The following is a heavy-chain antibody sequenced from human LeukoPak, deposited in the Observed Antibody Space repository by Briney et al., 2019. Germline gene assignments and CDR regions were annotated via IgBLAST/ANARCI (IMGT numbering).Heavy chain of an antibody. D-gene: IGHD2-15*01. Sequence: PGGSLRLSCAASGFTFSEYSMSWVRQAPGKGLEWVSNIRSNGGDTYYTDPVKGRFTISRDNSKNTLYLEMNSLRAEDTAVYYCAKGGYTTWFDPWGQGTLVTVSS. J-gene: IGHJ5*02. CDR3: AKGGYTTWFDP. CDR1: GFTFSEYS. CDR2: IRSNGGDT. V-gene: IGHV3-23*01.